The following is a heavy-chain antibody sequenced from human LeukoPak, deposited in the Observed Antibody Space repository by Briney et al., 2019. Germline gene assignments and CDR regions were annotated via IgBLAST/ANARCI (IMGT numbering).Heavy chain of an antibody. J-gene: IGHJ3*02. CDR2: IYSSGGT. Sequence: SETLSLTCEVSGDSISSGSYYWTWIRQPAGKGLEWIGRIYSSGGTTYNPSLKSRVTISLDTSKNQFSLKLSSVTAADTAVYYCARDVSRFLEWLPFDAFDIWGQGTMVTVSS. CDR3: ARDVSRFLEWLPFDAFDI. CDR1: GDSISSGSYY. D-gene: IGHD3-3*01. V-gene: IGHV4-61*02.